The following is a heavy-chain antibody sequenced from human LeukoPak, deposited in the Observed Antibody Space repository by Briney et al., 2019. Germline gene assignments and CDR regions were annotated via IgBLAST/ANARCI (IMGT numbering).Heavy chain of an antibody. J-gene: IGHJ4*02. Sequence: SETLSLTCTVAGGSISSYYWSWIRQPPGKGLEWIGYIYYSGSTNYNPSLKSRVTISVDTSKNQFSLKLSSVTAADTAVYYCARAGRVVVFDYWGQGTLVTVSS. CDR2: IYYSGST. CDR1: GGSISSYY. CDR3: ARAGRVVVFDY. V-gene: IGHV4-59*01. D-gene: IGHD3-22*01.